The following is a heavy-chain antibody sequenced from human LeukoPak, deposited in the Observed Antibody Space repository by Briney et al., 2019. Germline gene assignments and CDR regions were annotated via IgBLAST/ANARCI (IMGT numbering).Heavy chain of an antibody. CDR3: AREGVPYAGDY. Sequence: GGSLRLSCAASGFTFINYWMRWVRQAPGKGLEWVANIKQDGSEKNYVDPVKGRFTISRDNAKNAQYLQMNSLRAEDTAIYYCAREGVPYAGDYWGQGTLVTVSS. J-gene: IGHJ4*02. CDR2: IKQDGSEK. V-gene: IGHV3-7*01. CDR1: GFTFINYW. D-gene: IGHD3-10*01.